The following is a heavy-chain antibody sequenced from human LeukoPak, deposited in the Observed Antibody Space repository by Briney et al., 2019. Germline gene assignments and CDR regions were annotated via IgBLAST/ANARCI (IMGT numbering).Heavy chain of an antibody. Sequence: GESLKISCKGSGYSFTSYWIGWVRQMPGKGLEWMGIIYPDDSDTRYSPSSQGQVSISADKSISTAYLQWSSLKASDTAMYYCARERSSQGYFDFWGQGTLVTVSS. CDR3: ARERSSQGYFDF. D-gene: IGHD6-6*01. V-gene: IGHV5-51*01. J-gene: IGHJ4*02. CDR2: IYPDDSDT. CDR1: GYSFTSYW.